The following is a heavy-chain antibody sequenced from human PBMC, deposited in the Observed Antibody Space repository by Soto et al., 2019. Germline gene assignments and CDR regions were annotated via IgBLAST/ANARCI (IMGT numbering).Heavy chain of an antibody. CDR1: GDSVNSGDYY. CDR3: ARVPYNRASVLGY. Sequence: PSETLSLTCAVSGDSVNSGDYYWSWIRQPPGKGLEWIGYISYSESSYYNPSLKSRISISVDASKNQFSLKLNSVTAADTAVYFCARVPYNRASVLGYWGQGTLVTVSS. D-gene: IGHD1-20*01. V-gene: IGHV4-30-4*01. J-gene: IGHJ4*01. CDR2: ISYSESS.